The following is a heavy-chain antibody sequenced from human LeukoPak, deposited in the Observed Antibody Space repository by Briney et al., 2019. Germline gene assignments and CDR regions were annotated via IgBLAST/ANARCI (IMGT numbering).Heavy chain of an antibody. Sequence: GGSLRLSCAASGFTFSSYSMNWVRQAPGKGLEWVSSISSSSSYIYYADSVKGRFSISRDNAKQSLYLQLNSLTAEDTAVYYCARVRSSGSPLDYWGQGTLVTVSS. J-gene: IGHJ4*02. CDR1: GFTFSSYS. CDR3: ARVRSSGSPLDY. CDR2: ISSSSSYI. V-gene: IGHV3-21*04. D-gene: IGHD3-10*01.